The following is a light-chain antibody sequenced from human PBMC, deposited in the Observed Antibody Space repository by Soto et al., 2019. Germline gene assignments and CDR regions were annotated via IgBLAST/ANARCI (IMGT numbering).Light chain of an antibody. V-gene: IGKV3-11*01. CDR1: QSVGSY. Sequence: EIVLTQSPATLSLSPGESATLSCRASQSVGSYLGWYQQKPGQAPRLLIYDASDRATGIPARFSGSGSGTDFTLTISSLEPEDFAFYYCHQRSNLWLTFGGGTKVEMK. J-gene: IGKJ4*01. CDR3: HQRSNLWLT. CDR2: DAS.